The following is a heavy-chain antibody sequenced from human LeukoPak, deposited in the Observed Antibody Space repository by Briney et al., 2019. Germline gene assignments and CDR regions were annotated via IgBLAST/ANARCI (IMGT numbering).Heavy chain of an antibody. CDR3: ARNYMGYAFDI. Sequence: ETLSLTCTVSGGSISTYYGSWIRQPPGKGLEWIGYIDYSGSTNYNPSLKSRVTISVDTSKNQFSLKLRSVTAADTAVYYCARNYMGYAFDIWGQGTMVTVSS. D-gene: IGHD1-7*01. V-gene: IGHV4-59*01. J-gene: IGHJ3*02. CDR1: GGSISTYY. CDR2: IDYSGST.